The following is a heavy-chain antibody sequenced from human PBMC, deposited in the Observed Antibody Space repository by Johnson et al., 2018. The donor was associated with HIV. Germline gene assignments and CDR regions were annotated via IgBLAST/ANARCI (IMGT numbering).Heavy chain of an antibody. V-gene: IGHV3-11*04. CDR1: GFTFSDYY. CDR2: ISSSGSTI. CDR3: ARDQNIVLMVYAAPGAFDI. Sequence: QVQLVESGGGLVQPGGSLRLSCAASGFTFSDYYMSWIRQAPGKGLEWVSYISSSGSTIYYADSVKGRFTISRDNSKNTLYLQMNSLRAEDTAVYYCARDQNIVLMVYAAPGAFDIWGQGTMVTVSS. D-gene: IGHD2-8*01. J-gene: IGHJ3*02.